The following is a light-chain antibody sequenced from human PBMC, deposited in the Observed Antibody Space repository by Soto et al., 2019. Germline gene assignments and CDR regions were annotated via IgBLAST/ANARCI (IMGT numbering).Light chain of an antibody. V-gene: IGKV3-20*01. CDR2: GVS. CDR3: QEYGISRT. Sequence: IVLTQSPGPLSLSPGERATLSCRASQSVSSSYLAWYQQRPGQAPRLLIYGVSSRATGIPDRFSGSGSGTDFALTISRLEPEDCAVYYCQEYGISRTFGQGTKVDIK. J-gene: IGKJ1*01. CDR1: QSVSSSY.